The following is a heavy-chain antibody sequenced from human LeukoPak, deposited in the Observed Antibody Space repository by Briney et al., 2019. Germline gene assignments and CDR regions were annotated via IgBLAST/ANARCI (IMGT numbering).Heavy chain of an antibody. Sequence: GGSLRLSCAASGSTFSSYSMNWVRQAPGKGLEWVSYISSSSSTIYYADSVKGRFTISRDNAKNSLYLQMNSLRAEDTAVYYCARQADYIPGGAFDIWGQGTMVTVSS. V-gene: IGHV3-48*01. J-gene: IGHJ3*02. CDR3: ARQADYIPGGAFDI. CDR2: ISSSSSTI. D-gene: IGHD4-11*01. CDR1: GSTFSSYS.